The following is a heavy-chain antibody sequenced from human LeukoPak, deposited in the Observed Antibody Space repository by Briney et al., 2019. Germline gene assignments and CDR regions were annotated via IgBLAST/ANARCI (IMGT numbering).Heavy chain of an antibody. J-gene: IGHJ4*02. Sequence: GGSLRLTCAASGFTFSSYAMHWVRQAPGKGLEGVAVISYDRSNKSYADSVKGRFTISRDNSKNTLYLQMNSLRAEDTAVYYCAREGTLGVYFDYWGQGTLVTVS. CDR1: GFTFSSYA. CDR2: ISYDRSNK. CDR3: AREGTLGVYFDY. V-gene: IGHV3-30-3*01.